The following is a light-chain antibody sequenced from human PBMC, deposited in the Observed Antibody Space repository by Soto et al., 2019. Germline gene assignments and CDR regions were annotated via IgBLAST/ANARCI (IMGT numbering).Light chain of an antibody. Sequence: QSALTQPASVSGSPGQSITISCTGTSRDVGYYNYVSWYQQHPGKAPKVLIYEVRNRPSGASSRFSGSKSGNTAFLTISGLQPEDEADYYCSSYTRSSSVLFGGGTKLTV. CDR3: SSYTRSSSVL. CDR2: EVR. CDR1: SRDVGYYNY. J-gene: IGLJ2*01. V-gene: IGLV2-14*01.